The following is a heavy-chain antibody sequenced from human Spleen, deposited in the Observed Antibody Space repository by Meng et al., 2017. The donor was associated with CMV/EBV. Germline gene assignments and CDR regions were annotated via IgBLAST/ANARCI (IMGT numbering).Heavy chain of an antibody. J-gene: IGHJ5*02. CDR3: STGGKVILMNYFDT. D-gene: IGHD1-7*01. Sequence: SVKVSCKASGGTFNNLAIHWVRQAPGQGREWMGGIVLIFGSANYAQKFKGRVTISADESTSTVYMELGNLRSEDTAVYYCSTGGKVILMNYFDTWGQGTQVTVSS. CDR2: IVLIFGSA. CDR1: GGTFNNLA. V-gene: IGHV1-69*13.